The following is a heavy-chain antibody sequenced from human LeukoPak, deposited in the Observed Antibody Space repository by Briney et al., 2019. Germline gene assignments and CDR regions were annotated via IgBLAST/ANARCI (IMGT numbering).Heavy chain of an antibody. J-gene: IGHJ3*02. CDR1: GFTFSSYS. V-gene: IGHV3-21*01. CDR3: ARQQLDDAFDI. CDR2: ISSSSSYI. Sequence: GGSLRLSCAASGFTFSSYSMNWVRQAPGKGLEWVSSISSSSSYIYYADSVKGRFTISRDNSKNTLYLQMNSLRAEDTAVYYCARQQLDDAFDIWGQGTMVTVSS. D-gene: IGHD6-13*01.